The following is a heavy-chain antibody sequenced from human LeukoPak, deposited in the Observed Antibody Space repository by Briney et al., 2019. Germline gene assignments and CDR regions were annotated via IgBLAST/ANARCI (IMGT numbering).Heavy chain of an antibody. CDR1: GQSMSRGYF. Sequence: SETLSLTCTVSGQSMSRGYFWGWIRQPPGKGLEWIGSVFHSGSTHYNPSLKSRVSLSVDTSKNHFSLKLNSVTAADTAVYYCARVRYNWNRDFDYWGQGTLVTASS. D-gene: IGHD1-20*01. V-gene: IGHV4-38-2*02. J-gene: IGHJ4*02. CDR2: VFHSGST. CDR3: ARVRYNWNRDFDY.